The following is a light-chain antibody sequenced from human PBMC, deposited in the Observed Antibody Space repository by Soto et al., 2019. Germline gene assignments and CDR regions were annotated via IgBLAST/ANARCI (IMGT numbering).Light chain of an antibody. CDR2: GAS. J-gene: IGKJ1*01. V-gene: IGKV3-20*01. CDR1: QSVSSN. CDR3: QQYGSSGT. Sequence: EIVMTQDPATLSVSPGERATLSCRSSQSVSSNLAWYQQKPGQAPRLLIYGASNRATGIPDRFSGSGSGTDFTLTISRLEPEDFAVYYCQQYGSSGTFGQGTKVDI.